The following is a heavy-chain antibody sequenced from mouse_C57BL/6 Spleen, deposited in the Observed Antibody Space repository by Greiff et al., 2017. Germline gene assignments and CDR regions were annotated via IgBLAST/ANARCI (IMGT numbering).Heavy chain of an antibody. CDR2: IRNKANGYTT. D-gene: IGHD2-3*01. Sequence: EVHLVESGGGLVQPGGSLSLSCAASGFTFTDYYMSWVRQPPGKALEWLGFIRNKANGYTTEYSASVKGRFTISRDNSQSILYLQMNALRAEDSATYYCARQGFDGYLYYYAMDYWGQGTSVTVSS. CDR3: ARQGFDGYLYYYAMDY. CDR1: GFTFTDYY. J-gene: IGHJ4*01. V-gene: IGHV7-3*01.